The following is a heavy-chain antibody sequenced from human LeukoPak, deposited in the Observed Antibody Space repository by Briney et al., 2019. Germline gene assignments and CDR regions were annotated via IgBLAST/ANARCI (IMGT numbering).Heavy chain of an antibody. J-gene: IGHJ4*02. CDR3: AKPHFDY. CDR2: IRYDGSNK. CDR1: RFTFSSYW. Sequence: PGGSLRLSCVVSRFTFSSYWMSWVRQAPGKGLEWVAFIRYDGSNKYYADSVKGRFTISRDNSRNTLYLQMNSLRAEDTAVYYCAKPHFDYWGQGALVTVSS. V-gene: IGHV3-30*02.